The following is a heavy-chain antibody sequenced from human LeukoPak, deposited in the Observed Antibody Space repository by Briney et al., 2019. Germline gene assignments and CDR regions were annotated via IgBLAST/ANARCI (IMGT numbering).Heavy chain of an antibody. V-gene: IGHV1-2*04. CDR2: INPNSGGT. Sequence: GASVKVSCKASGYTFTGYYMHWVRQAPGQGLEWMGWINPNSGGTNYAQKFQGWVTMTRDTSISTAYMELSRLRSDDTAVYYCARGPYSNYVVDWFDPWGQGTLVTVSS. CDR1: GYTFTGYY. D-gene: IGHD4-11*01. CDR3: ARGPYSNYVVDWFDP. J-gene: IGHJ5*02.